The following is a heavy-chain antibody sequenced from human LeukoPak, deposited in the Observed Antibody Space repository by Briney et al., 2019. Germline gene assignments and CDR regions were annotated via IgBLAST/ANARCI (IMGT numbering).Heavy chain of an antibody. CDR1: GFTFSNYW. CDR3: ARRDVFDI. V-gene: IGHV3-74*01. Sequence: RSGGSLRLSCAASGFTFSNYWMHWVRQAPGKGLVWVSRINYDGTTTGYADSVKGRFTISRDNAKNTLYLQMNSLRAEDTAVYYCARRDVFDIWGQGTMVIVSS. J-gene: IGHJ3*02. CDR2: INYDGTTT.